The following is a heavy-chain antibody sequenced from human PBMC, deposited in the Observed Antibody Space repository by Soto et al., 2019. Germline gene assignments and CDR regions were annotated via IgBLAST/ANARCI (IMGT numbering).Heavy chain of an antibody. CDR3: ARVGEDRVVTGNWYFDL. V-gene: IGHV4-59*01. Sequence: QVQLQESGPGLVKPSETLSLTCAVSGGSLSNYYWSWIRQPPGKGLEWIGYIYDSGSTNYNPSLKSRITISIDTTKNQCSMKSTSVTAADTAVYYCARVGEDRVVTGNWYFDLWGRGYLVTVSS. D-gene: IGHD2-21*02. J-gene: IGHJ2*01. CDR1: GGSLSNYY. CDR2: IYDSGST.